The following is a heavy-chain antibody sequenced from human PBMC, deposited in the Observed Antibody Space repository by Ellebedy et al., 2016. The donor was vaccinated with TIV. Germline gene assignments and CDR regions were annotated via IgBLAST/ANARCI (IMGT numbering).Heavy chain of an antibody. Sequence: PGGSLRLSCAASGFTFSTYWMHWVRQAPGKGLMWVSRINTDGSSTGYADSVKGRFTISRDHAKNSLYLQMNSLSADDTAVYYCARGSGYCSSTSCSGETDWGQGTPVTVSS. CDR3: ARGSGYCSSTSCSGETD. D-gene: IGHD2-2*01. J-gene: IGHJ4*02. V-gene: IGHV3-74*01. CDR2: INTDGSST. CDR1: GFTFSTYW.